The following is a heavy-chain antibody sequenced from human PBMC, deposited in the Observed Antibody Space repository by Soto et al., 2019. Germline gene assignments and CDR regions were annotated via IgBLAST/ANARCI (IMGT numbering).Heavy chain of an antibody. CDR3: ARAIAGVAFDL. CDR1: GGSISSGGYS. D-gene: IGHD2-15*01. V-gene: IGHV4-30-2*01. Sequence: QLQLQESGSGLVKPSQTLSLTCAVSGGSISSGGYSWSWIRQPPGKGLEWIGYIYHSGRTYYNPSLKSRVTMSVDRSQNQFSLKLTSMTAADTAVDYCARAIAGVAFDLWGQGTMVTVSS. CDR2: IYHSGRT. J-gene: IGHJ3*01.